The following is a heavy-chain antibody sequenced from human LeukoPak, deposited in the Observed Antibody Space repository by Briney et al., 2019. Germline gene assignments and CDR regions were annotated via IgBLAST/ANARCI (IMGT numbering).Heavy chain of an antibody. CDR1: GFTFSDYW. CDR3: ARDKIVGPTTLDH. D-gene: IGHD1-26*01. J-gene: IGHJ4*02. Sequence: GGSLRLSCAASGFTFSDYWMSWVRQTPEKGLEWVANIKQDGSEKYYVDSVKGRFTISRDNAKNSLFLQMDSLRADDTAVYYCARDKIVGPTTLDHWGQGTLVTVSS. CDR2: IKQDGSEK. V-gene: IGHV3-7*01.